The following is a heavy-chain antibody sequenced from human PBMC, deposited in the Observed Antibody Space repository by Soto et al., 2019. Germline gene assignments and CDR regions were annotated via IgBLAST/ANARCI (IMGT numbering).Heavy chain of an antibody. V-gene: IGHV4-39*01. Sequence: SETLSLTCTVSGGSVTNSSYYWGWIRQSPGKGLEWIGSVYYRGRSYSKSSVKSRVTISVDTSKNQFSLNLNSVTASDTAVYFCVSQRTTVTTQAYFDYWGPGALVTVSS. D-gene: IGHD4-4*01. J-gene: IGHJ4*02. CDR3: VSQRTTVTTQAYFDY. CDR1: GGSVTNSSYY. CDR2: VYYRGRS.